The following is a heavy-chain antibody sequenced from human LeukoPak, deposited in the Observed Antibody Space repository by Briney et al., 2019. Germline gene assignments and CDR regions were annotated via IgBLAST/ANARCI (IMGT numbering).Heavy chain of an antibody. J-gene: IGHJ4*02. D-gene: IGHD5-24*01. Sequence: ASVKVSCKASGGTFSSYAISWVRQAPGQGLEWMGGIIPIFGTANYAQKFQGRVTITTDESTSTAYMELSSLRSEDTAVYYCARGFLGNGYNIYYFDYWGQGTLVTVSS. V-gene: IGHV1-69*05. CDR2: IIPIFGTA. CDR1: GGTFSSYA. CDR3: ARGFLGNGYNIYYFDY.